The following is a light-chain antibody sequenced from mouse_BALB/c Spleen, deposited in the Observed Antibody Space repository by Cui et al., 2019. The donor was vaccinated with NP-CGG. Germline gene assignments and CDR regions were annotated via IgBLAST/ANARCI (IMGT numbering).Light chain of an antibody. Sequence: QAVVTQESALTTSPGETVTLTCRSSTGTVTTSNYANWVQEKPDHLFTGLIGGTNNRAPGVPARCSGSLIGDKAALTITGARTEDEAIYFCALWYSNHWVVGGGTKLTVL. CDR2: GTN. CDR3: ALWYSNHWV. V-gene: IGLV1*01. J-gene: IGLJ1*01. CDR1: TGTVTTSNY.